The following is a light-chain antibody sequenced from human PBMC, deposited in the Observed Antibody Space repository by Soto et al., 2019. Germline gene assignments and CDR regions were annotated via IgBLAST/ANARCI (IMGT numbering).Light chain of an antibody. CDR1: SSDVGGYNY. CDR3: SSYAGSNKVV. V-gene: IGLV2-8*01. Sequence: QFALTQPPSASGSPGQSVTISCTGTSSDVGGYNYVSWYQQHPGKAPKLMIYEVSKRPSGVPDRFSGSKSGNTASLTVSGLQAEDEADYYCSSYAGSNKVVFGGGTKVTVL. J-gene: IGLJ2*01. CDR2: EVS.